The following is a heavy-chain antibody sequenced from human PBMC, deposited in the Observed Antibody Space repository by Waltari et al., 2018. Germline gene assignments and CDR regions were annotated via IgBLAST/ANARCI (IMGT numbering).Heavy chain of an antibody. V-gene: IGHV4-34*01. J-gene: IGHJ4*02. D-gene: IGHD6-13*01. CDR2: INHSGST. Sequence: QVQLQQWGAGLLKPSETLSLTCAVYGGSFSGYYWSWIRQPPGKGLEWIGEINHSGSTNYNPSLKSRVTRAVDTSKNQFSLKLSSVTAADTAVYYCARRAAGPGEFDYWGQGTLVTVSS. CDR1: GGSFSGYY. CDR3: ARRAAGPGEFDY.